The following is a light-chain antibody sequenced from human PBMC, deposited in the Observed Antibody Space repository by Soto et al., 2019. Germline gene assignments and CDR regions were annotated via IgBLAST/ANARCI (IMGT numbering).Light chain of an antibody. CDR2: AAS. Sequence: DIQMTQSPSSVSASVGDRFTITCRASQHIASWLAWYQQKPGKAPKLLIYAASNLQSGVPSRFSGSGSGTDFTLTISSLQPEDFATYFCQQANSFPLSFSGGTKVDIK. CDR3: QQANSFPLS. CDR1: QHIASW. J-gene: IGKJ4*01. V-gene: IGKV1D-12*01.